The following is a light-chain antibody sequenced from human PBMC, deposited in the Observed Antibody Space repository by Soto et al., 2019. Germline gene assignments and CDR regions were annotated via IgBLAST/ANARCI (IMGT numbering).Light chain of an antibody. CDR3: CSYAGISTFYV. V-gene: IGLV2-23*01. CDR1: SSGSYTL. CDR2: EGG. J-gene: IGLJ1*01. Sequence: QSVLTQPASVSGSPGQSITISCTGTSSGSYTLVSWYQQHPGKAPKLMIYEGGKRPSGVSNRFSGSKSGNAASLTISGLQAEDEADYYCCSYAGISTFYVFGSGTKSPS.